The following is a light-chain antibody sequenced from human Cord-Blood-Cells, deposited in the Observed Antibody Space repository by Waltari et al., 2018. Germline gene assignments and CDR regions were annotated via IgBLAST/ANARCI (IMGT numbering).Light chain of an antibody. J-gene: IGLJ3*02. CDR2: SNN. Sequence: QSVLTQPPSASGTPGQGVTTSCSGSSSNIGSNTVNWYQPLPGTAPKLLIYSNNQRPSGVPDRFSGSKSGTSASLAISGLQSEDEADYYCAAWDDSLNGWVFGGGTKLTVL. CDR3: AAWDDSLNGWV. CDR1: SSNIGSNT. V-gene: IGLV1-44*01.